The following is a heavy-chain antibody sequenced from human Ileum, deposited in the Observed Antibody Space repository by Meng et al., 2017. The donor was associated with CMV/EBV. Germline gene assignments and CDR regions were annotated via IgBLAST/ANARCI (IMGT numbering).Heavy chain of an antibody. CDR1: GFTFSSYS. V-gene: IGHV3-21*04. D-gene: IGHD2-8*01. J-gene: IGHJ4*02. CDR3: ASRSCTNGVCPFAY. Sequence: GESLKISCAGSGFTFSSYSMSLVRQAPGKGLEWVSSISSAGSHKYYADSVKGRFTISRDNAKNSLYLQMNSLGAEDTAIYYCASRSCTNGVCPFAYWGQGTLVTVSS. CDR2: ISSAGSHK.